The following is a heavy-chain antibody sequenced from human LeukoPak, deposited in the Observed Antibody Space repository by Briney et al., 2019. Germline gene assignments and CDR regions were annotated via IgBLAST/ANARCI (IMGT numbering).Heavy chain of an antibody. CDR1: GDSVSSYSVA. D-gene: IGHD5-24*01. V-gene: IGHV6-1*01. CDR3: ARGVWRDGYMN. Sequence: SQTLSLTCAISGDSVSSYSVAWDWLRQSPWRGLVWLRRTYYRSKWYNDYALSVRSRITINPDTSKNQFSLQLNSVTPDDTAVYYCARGVWRDGYMNWGQGTLVTVSS. J-gene: IGHJ4*02. CDR2: TYYRSKWYN.